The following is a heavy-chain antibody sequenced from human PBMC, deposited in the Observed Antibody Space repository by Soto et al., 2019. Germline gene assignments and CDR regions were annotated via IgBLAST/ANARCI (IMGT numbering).Heavy chain of an antibody. CDR3: AKVASRVTTRPPDGLDS. CDR1: GFTFDDYA. V-gene: IGHV3-9*01. J-gene: IGHJ3*02. D-gene: IGHD1-1*01. Sequence: GGSLRLSCAASGFTFDDYAMHWVRQAPGNGLEWVSGISWNSGTIDYADSVKGRFAISRDNARNSLYLQINSLRVEDTALYYCAKVASRVTTRPPDGLDSRRQGTRVT. CDR2: ISWNSGTI.